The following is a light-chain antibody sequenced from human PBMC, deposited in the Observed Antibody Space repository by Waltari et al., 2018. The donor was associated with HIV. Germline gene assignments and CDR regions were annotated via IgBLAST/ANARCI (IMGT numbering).Light chain of an antibody. CDR3: SSYAGRNTLL. V-gene: IGLV2-8*01. Sequence: QSALTQPPSASGSPGQSVTISCPGTSSDVGGYDYVSWYQQHPGKAPKLMISEVNKRPSGVPDRCSGSRSGNTGSLTVSGRQAEDEAHYYCSSYAGRNTLLFGGGTKLTVL. J-gene: IGLJ2*01. CDR1: SSDVGGYDY. CDR2: EVN.